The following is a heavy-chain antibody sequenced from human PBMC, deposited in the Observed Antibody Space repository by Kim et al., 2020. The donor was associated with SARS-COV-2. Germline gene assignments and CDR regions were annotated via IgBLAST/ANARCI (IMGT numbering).Heavy chain of an antibody. Sequence: ASVKVSCKTSGYIFTSYGVSWVRQAPGQGPEWVGWISTYTGDTNYAQKLQGRVSLTADTSTTTVHMELHNLRSDDSASYYCARDGGYRLSGSYYPAYWGQGTLVTVSS. D-gene: IGHD1-26*01. V-gene: IGHV1-18*01. CDR2: ISTYTGDT. J-gene: IGHJ4*01. CDR1: GYIFTSYG. CDR3: ARDGGYRLSGSYYPAY.